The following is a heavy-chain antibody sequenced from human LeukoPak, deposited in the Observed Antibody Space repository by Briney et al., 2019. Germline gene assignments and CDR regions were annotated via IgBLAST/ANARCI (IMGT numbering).Heavy chain of an antibody. CDR1: GFTFSNYE. Sequence: GGCLTLACSASGFTFSNYEMDWVRQAPGKELEWLSDIDNSGTVRYYADSVNRRFTISRDNAKNALYLQMRSLRGEDTAVSSCERETRGGTFRYNFLDYWGLGTLVTVSS. V-gene: IGHV3-48*03. CDR2: IDNSGTVR. J-gene: IGHJ4*02. CDR3: ERETRGGTFRYNFLDY. D-gene: IGHD3-16*02.